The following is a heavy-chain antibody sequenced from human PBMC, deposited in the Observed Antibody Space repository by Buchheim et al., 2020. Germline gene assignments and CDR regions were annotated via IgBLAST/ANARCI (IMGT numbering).Heavy chain of an antibody. V-gene: IGHV3-23*04. CDR2: ISWSGDIT. CDR1: GFTFKNSW. J-gene: IGHJ4*02. CDR3: ANADVS. Sequence: EVQVVESGGGLVQPGGSLRLSCEASGFTFKNSWMNWVRQAPGKGLEWVSTISWSGDITYYAESAKGRFTISRDNSKNTLFLQMNSLRAEDTAVYYCANADVSWGQGTL.